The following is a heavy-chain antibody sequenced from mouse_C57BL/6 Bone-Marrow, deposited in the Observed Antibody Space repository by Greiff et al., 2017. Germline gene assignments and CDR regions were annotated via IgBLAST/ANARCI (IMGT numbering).Heavy chain of an antibody. Sequence: VQLQQSGAELVRPGTSVKVSCKASGYAFTNYLIEWVKQRPGQGLEWIGVLNPGSGGTNYNEKFHGKATLTADKSSSTAYIQLSSLTSEDSAVYFCARGTTVVATEGVYFDYWGQGTTLTVSS. V-gene: IGHV1-54*01. CDR3: ARGTTVVATEGVYFDY. CDR2: LNPGSGGT. D-gene: IGHD1-1*01. J-gene: IGHJ2*01. CDR1: GYAFTNYL.